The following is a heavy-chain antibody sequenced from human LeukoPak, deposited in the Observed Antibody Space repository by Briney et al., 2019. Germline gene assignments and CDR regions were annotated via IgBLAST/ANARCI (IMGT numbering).Heavy chain of an antibody. CDR3: ARLAYDSSGYYYVSLDY. CDR1: GFTFSSYA. V-gene: IGHV3-23*01. D-gene: IGHD3-22*01. CDR2: ISGSGGST. Sequence: GGSLRLSCAASGFTFSSYAMSWVRQAPGKGLEWVSAISGSGGSTYYADSVKGRFTISRDNSKNTLYLQMNSLRAEDTAVYYCARLAYDSSGYYYVSLDYWGQGTLVTVSS. J-gene: IGHJ4*02.